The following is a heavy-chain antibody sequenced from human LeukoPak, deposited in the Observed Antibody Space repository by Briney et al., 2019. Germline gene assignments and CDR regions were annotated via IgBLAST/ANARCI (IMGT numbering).Heavy chain of an antibody. CDR2: ISGSGGST. Sequence: PGGSLRLSCTASGITVNSNYMSWVRQAPGKGLEWVSAISGSGGSTYYADSVKGRFTISRDNSKNTLYLQMNSLRAEDTAVYYCAKGRATDYWGQGTLVTVSS. V-gene: IGHV3-23*01. CDR1: GITVNSNY. J-gene: IGHJ4*02. D-gene: IGHD5-24*01. CDR3: AKGRATDY.